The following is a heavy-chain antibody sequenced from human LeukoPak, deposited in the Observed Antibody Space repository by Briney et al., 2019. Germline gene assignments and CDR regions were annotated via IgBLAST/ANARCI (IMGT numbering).Heavy chain of an antibody. CDR1: GFICSSYA. V-gene: IGHV3-23*01. CDR3: AKPLAEYQLLPRAFDI. Sequence: GSLRLSCAASGFICSSYAIRWVRQAPGKGLEWVSAISGSGGSTYYADSVKGRFTISRDNSKNTLYLQMNSLRAEDTAVYYCAKPLAEYQLLPRAFDIWGQGTMVTVSS. J-gene: IGHJ3*02. CDR2: ISGSGGST. D-gene: IGHD2-2*01.